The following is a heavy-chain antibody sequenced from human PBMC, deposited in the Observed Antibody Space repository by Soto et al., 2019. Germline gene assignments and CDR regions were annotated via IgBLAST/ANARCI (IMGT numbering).Heavy chain of an antibody. CDR3: ARDASYYGGKGVEYYYYGMDV. CDR1: GGTFSSYA. D-gene: IGHD4-17*01. V-gene: IGHV1-69*01. CDR2: IIPIFGTA. J-gene: IGHJ6*02. Sequence: QVQLVQSGAEVKKPGSSVNVSCKASGGTFSSYAISWVRQAPGQGLEWMGGIIPIFGTANYAQKFQGRVTITADESTSTAYMELSSLRSEDTAVYYCARDASYYGGKGVEYYYYGMDVWGQGTTVSVSS.